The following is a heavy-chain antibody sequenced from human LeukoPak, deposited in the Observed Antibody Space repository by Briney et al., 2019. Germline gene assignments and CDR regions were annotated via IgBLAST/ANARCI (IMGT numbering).Heavy chain of an antibody. CDR3: ARDPPGYCTNGVCYTLNAFDI. CDR1: GYTFTSYY. CDR2: INPSGGST. Sequence: ASVKVSCKASGYTFTSYYMHWVRQAPGQGLEWMGIINPSGGSTSYAQKFQGRVTMTRDMSTSTVYMELSSLRSEDTAVYYCARDPPGYCTNGVCYTLNAFDIWGQGTMVTVSS. D-gene: IGHD2-8*01. V-gene: IGHV1-46*01. J-gene: IGHJ3*02.